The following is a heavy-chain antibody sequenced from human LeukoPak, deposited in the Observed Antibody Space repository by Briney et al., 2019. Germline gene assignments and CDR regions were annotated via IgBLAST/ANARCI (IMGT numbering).Heavy chain of an antibody. Sequence: SETPSLTCTVSGGSISSYYWTWIRQSAGKGLEWIGRMYTSGSTKYSPSFESRVTMSGDASKNQFSLRLNSVTAADTAIYYCARIYSRGWSLDYWGPGTLVTVSS. V-gene: IGHV4-4*07. J-gene: IGHJ4*02. CDR2: MYTSGST. CDR1: GGSISSYY. CDR3: ARIYSRGWSLDY. D-gene: IGHD6-19*01.